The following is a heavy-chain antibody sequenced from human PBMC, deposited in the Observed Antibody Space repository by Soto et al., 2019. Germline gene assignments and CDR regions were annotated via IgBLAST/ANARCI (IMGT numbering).Heavy chain of an antibody. D-gene: IGHD1-20*01. CDR1: GYSFTGYW. J-gene: IGHJ4*02. Sequence: PGESLKISCQGSGYSFTGYWINWVRQMPGKGLEWVGSIAPSGSYATYSPSFLGHVTISADKSISTAYLQWSRLEASDTAIYYCARRLTNPTAISGRTEFDYWGQGTVVTVSS. CDR3: ARRLTNPTAISGRTEFDY. V-gene: IGHV5-10-1*01. CDR2: IAPSGSYA.